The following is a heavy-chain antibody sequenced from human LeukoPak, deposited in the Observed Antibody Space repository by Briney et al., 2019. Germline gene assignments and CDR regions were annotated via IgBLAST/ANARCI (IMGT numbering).Heavy chain of an antibody. Sequence: SETLSLTCTVSGGSVSSGSYYWSWIRQPPGKGLEWIGYIYYSGSTNYNPSLKSRVTISVDTSKNQFSLKLSSVTAADTAVYYCARGSRIVVGAFDIWGQGTMVTVSS. CDR2: IYYSGST. D-gene: IGHD3-22*01. CDR3: ARGSRIVVGAFDI. J-gene: IGHJ3*02. V-gene: IGHV4-61*01. CDR1: GGSVSSGSYY.